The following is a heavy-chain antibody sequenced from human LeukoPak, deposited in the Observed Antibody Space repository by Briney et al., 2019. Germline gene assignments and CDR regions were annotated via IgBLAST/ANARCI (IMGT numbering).Heavy chain of an antibody. CDR2: IIPIFGTA. D-gene: IGHD5-18*01. CDR3: ASSTGYSYGYRSEGYFDY. J-gene: IGHJ4*02. V-gene: IGHV1-69*06. CDR1: GGTFSSYA. Sequence: SVKVSCKASGGTFSSYAISWVRQAPGQGLEWMGGIIPIFGTANYAQKFQGRVTITADKSTSTAYMELSSLRSEDTAVYYCASSTGYSYGYRSEGYFDYWGQGTLVTVSS.